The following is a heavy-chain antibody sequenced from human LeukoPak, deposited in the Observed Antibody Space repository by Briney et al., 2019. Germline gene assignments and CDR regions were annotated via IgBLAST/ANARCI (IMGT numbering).Heavy chain of an antibody. CDR3: AREWWLGGPILQGYFYGQDV. V-gene: IGHV4-59*01. J-gene: IGHJ6*04. CDR1: GASFSGFY. CDR2: IYNSEST. D-gene: IGHD2-15*01. Sequence: SETLSLTCAVSGASFSGFYWTWIRQAPGKGLEWIGSIYNSESTDYNPSLKSRVTISVDTSKNQFSLKLSSATAADTAVYYCAREWWLGGPILQGYFYGQDVWGDGTTVTVSS.